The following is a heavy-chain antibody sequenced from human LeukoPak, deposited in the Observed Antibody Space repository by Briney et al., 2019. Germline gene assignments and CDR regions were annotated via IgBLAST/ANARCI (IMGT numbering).Heavy chain of an antibody. D-gene: IGHD3-10*01. Sequence: GASVKVSCKASGYTFTGYYMHWVRQATGQGLEWMGWMNPNSGNTGYAQKFQGRVTMTRNTSISTAYMELSSLRSEDTAVYYCARGRYYYGSGSSIDYWGQGTPVTVSS. CDR1: GYTFTGYY. J-gene: IGHJ4*02. CDR2: MNPNSGNT. CDR3: ARGRYYYGSGSSIDY. V-gene: IGHV1-8*02.